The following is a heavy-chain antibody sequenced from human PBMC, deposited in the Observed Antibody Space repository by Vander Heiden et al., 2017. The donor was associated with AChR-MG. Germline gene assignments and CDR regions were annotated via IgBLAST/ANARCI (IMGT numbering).Heavy chain of an antibody. CDR1: GFTFSSYS. CDR3: ARDADHYYDSSGYRSDAFDI. CDR2: ISSSSSYI. D-gene: IGHD3-22*01. J-gene: IGHJ3*02. Sequence: EVQLVESGGGLVKPGGSLRLSCAASGFTFSSYSMNWVRQAPGKGLEWVSSISSSSSYIYYADSVKGRFTISRDNAKNSLYLQMNSLRAEDTAVYYCARDADHYYDSSGYRSDAFDIWGQGTMVTVSS. V-gene: IGHV3-21*01.